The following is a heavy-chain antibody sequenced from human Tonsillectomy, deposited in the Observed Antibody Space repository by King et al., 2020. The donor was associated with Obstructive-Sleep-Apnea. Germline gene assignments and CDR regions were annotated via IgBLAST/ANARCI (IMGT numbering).Heavy chain of an antibody. V-gene: IGHV2-5*02. CDR3: AHANCSSTSCYLGKYFDY. CDR1: GFSLSTSGVG. D-gene: IGHD2-2*01. Sequence: TLKESGPTLVKPTQTLTLTCTFSGFSLSTSGVGVGWIRQPPGKALEWLALFYWDDDKRYSPSLKSRLTITKDTSKNQVVLTMTNMDPVDTATYYCAHANCSSTSCYLGKYFDYWGQGTLVTVSS. J-gene: IGHJ4*02. CDR2: FYWDDDK.